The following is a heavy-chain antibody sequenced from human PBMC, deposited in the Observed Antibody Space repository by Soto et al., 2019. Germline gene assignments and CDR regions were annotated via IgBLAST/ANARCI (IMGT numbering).Heavy chain of an antibody. CDR3: ARDPYYDSSGYLASNGMDV. D-gene: IGHD3-22*01. J-gene: IGHJ6*02. CDR2: IYSDGST. V-gene: IGHV3-53*04. Sequence: GGSLRLSCVASGFTVSSNYMSWVRQAPGEGLEWVSVIYSDGSTYYADSVKGRFTISRHNSKNTLYLQMNSLRAEDTAVYYCARDPYYDSSGYLASNGMDVWGQGTTVTVSS. CDR1: GFTVSSNY.